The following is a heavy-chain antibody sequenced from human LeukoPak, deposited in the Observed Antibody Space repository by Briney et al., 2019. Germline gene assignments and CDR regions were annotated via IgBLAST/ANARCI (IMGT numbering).Heavy chain of an antibody. CDR2: ISSSSNII. CDR3: ASYSWNDGFFDY. Sequence: GGSLRLSCAASGFSFSTYGMNWVRQAPGKGLEWISYISSSSNIIYYAGSVKGRFTISRDNAKNSLSLQMNSLRDEDTAVYYCASYSWNDGFFDYWGQGTLVTVSS. D-gene: IGHD1-20*01. J-gene: IGHJ4*02. V-gene: IGHV3-48*02. CDR1: GFSFSTYG.